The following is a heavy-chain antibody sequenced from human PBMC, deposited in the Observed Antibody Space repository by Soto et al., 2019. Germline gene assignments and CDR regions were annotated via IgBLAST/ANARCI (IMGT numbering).Heavy chain of an antibody. J-gene: IGHJ4*02. CDR3: ARESEDLTSNFDY. Sequence: PVGSLRLSCAAFGFTFTRYSMNWVRQAPGKGLEWVSSISSTTNYIYYGDSMKGRFTISRDNAKNSLYLEMNSLRAEDTAVYYCARESEDLTSNFDYWGQGTLVTVSS. CDR1: GFTFTRYS. V-gene: IGHV3-21*06. CDR2: ISSTTNYI.